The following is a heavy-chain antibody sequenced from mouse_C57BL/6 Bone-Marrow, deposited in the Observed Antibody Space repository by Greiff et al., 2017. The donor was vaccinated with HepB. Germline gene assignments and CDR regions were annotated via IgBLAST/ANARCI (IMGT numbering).Heavy chain of an antibody. CDR1: GFSLTSYG. V-gene: IGHV2-2*01. CDR3: TRTEGEPYAMDY. CDR2: IWSGGST. Sequence: QVQLQQSGPGLVQPSQSLSITCTVSGFSLTSYGVHWVRQSPGKGLEWLGVIWSGGSTDYNAAFISRLSISKDNSKSQVFFKKNSRQADDTAIDYSTRTEGEPYAMDYWGQGTSVTVSS. J-gene: IGHJ4*01.